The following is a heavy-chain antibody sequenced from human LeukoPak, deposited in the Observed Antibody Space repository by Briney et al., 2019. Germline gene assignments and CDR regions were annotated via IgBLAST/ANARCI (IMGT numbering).Heavy chain of an antibody. CDR2: THPSGNS. D-gene: IGHD5-12*01. CDR3: ARKVAKKGWFDP. J-gene: IGHJ5*02. Sequence: SETLSLSCIVSGASNNSFYWSWLRQPPGKGLEWIGYTHPSGNSNYSTSLKSRVTISVDTSTNQFSLKLKSVTAADTAVYYCARKVAKKGWFDPWGQGTLVTVSS. V-gene: IGHV4-4*09. CDR1: GASNNSFY.